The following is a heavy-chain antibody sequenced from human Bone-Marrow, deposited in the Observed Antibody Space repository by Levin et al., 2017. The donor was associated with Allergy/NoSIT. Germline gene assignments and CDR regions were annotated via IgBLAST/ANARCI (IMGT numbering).Heavy chain of an antibody. CDR1: GFSLTTSGVG. D-gene: IGHD3/OR15-3a*01. Sequence: SGPTLVKPTQTLTLTCTFSGFSLTTSGVGVGWIRQPPGKALEWLALIYWHENNLYSPSLKSRLTITKDTSKNQVVLTMTNMDPVDTATYYCAHEKRSGSGTADYYYFDYWGQGTLVTVSS. V-gene: IGHV2-5*01. CDR3: AHEKRSGSGTADYYYFDY. J-gene: IGHJ4*02. CDR2: IYWHENN.